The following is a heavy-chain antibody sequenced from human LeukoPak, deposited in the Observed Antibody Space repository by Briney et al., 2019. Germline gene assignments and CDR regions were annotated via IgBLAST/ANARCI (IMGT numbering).Heavy chain of an antibody. V-gene: IGHV3-49*04. J-gene: IGHJ4*02. CDR3: SRDSHGDNVFDY. Sequence: PGRSLRLSCSVSGFTFDAFAMTWVRQAPGKGLEWVGFLRRKSYGGTPEYAASVGGRFTISIDDSNNIAFLQMNDLRTEDTAIYYCSRDSHGDNVFDYWGQGALVTVSS. CDR2: LRRKSYGGTP. CDR1: GFTFDAFA. D-gene: IGHD1-1*01.